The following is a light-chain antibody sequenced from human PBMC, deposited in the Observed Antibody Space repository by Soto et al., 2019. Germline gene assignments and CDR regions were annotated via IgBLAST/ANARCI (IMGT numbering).Light chain of an antibody. CDR2: GAS. Sequence: EIVMTQSPATLSVSPGERATLSCRASQSVSSNLAWYQQKPGQAPRLLIYGASTRAAGIPARLGGSGSGSDFTLTISGLQSEDFAVYYCQHYNNWTPWTFGKGTKVEIK. J-gene: IGKJ1*01. CDR3: QHYNNWTPWT. CDR1: QSVSSN. V-gene: IGKV3-15*01.